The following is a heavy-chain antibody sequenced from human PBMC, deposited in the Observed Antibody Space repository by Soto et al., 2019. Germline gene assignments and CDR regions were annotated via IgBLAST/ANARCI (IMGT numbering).Heavy chain of an antibody. Sequence: LSLTCTVSGGSISSYYWSWIRQPPGKGLEWIGYIYYSGSTNYNPSLKSRVTISVDTSKNQFSLKLSSVTAADTAVYYCARGGSIFLLCNTNYHDLIYFWGRGTSVT. CDR3: ARGGSIFLLCNTNYHDLIYF. V-gene: IGHV4-59*01. CDR2: IYYSGST. CDR1: GGSISSYY. J-gene: IGHJ6*02. D-gene: IGHD3-3*01.